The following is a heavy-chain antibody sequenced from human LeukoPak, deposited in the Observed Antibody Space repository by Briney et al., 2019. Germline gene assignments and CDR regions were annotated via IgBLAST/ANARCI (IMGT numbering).Heavy chain of an antibody. D-gene: IGHD2-21*02. CDR1: GGSISSQY. CDR3: ARGYVYGDFP. Sequence: SETLSLTCTVSGGSISSQYWNWIRQPAGKGREWIGRIYSSGSTIYNPSLKSRATMSVDTSKNQFSLELSSVTAADTAVYYCARGYVYGDFPWGQGTLVSVSS. V-gene: IGHV4-4*07. J-gene: IGHJ5*02. CDR2: IYSSGST.